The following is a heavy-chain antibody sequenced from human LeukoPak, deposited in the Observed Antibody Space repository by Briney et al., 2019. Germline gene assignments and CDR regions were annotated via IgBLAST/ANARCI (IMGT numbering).Heavy chain of an antibody. Sequence: ASVKVSCKASGYTFTSYGISWVRQAPGQGLEWMGWISAYNGNTNYAQKLQGRVTMTTDTSTSTAYMELRSLRSDDTAVYYCAKDQGYVWGSYSPFDYWGQGTLVTVSS. D-gene: IGHD3-16*01. CDR3: AKDQGYVWGSYSPFDY. V-gene: IGHV1-18*01. CDR2: ISAYNGNT. J-gene: IGHJ4*02. CDR1: GYTFTSYG.